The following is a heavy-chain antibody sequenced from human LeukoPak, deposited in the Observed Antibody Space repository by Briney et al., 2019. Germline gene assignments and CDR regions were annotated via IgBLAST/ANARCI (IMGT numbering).Heavy chain of an antibody. J-gene: IGHJ4*02. D-gene: IGHD4-17*01. CDR2: ISDDGRSK. V-gene: IGHV3-30*18. CDR3: AKRPSDYGDYVTYFDY. Sequence: GGSLRLSCAASGFSFISYGMHWVRQAPGKGLEWVGVISDDGRSKDYADSVKGRFTISRDNSKDALYLQMNSLRAEDTAVYYCAKRPSDYGDYVTYFDYWGQGTLVTVSS. CDR1: GFSFISYG.